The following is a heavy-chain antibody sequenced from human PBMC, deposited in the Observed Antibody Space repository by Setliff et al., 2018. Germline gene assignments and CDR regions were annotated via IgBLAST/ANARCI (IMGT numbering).Heavy chain of an antibody. D-gene: IGHD2-2*02. J-gene: IGHJ5*02. Sequence: GGSLRLSCTAPGFKFDDHGMNWVRQVPGKGLEWVSGISWNSGSIGYADSVKGRFTISRDNAKNSLYLQMNSLRAEDTALYYCAKDKGGYMNNWFDPWGQGTLVTVSS. V-gene: IGHV3-9*01. CDR2: ISWNSGSI. CDR3: AKDKGGYMNNWFDP. CDR1: GFKFDDHG.